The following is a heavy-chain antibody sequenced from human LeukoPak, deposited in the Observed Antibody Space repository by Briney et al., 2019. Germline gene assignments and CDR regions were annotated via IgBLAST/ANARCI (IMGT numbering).Heavy chain of an antibody. V-gene: IGHV3-33*01. Sequence: PGRPLRLSCAASGFTFSTYGMHWVRQAPGKGLEWVAIIWYDGSNKYYADSVKCRFTISRDNSKKTLYLQMNSLRAGDTAVYYCARGAYYDSSGPIDYWGQGTLVTVSS. J-gene: IGHJ4*02. CDR3: ARGAYYDSSGPIDY. CDR2: IWYDGSNK. CDR1: GFTFSTYG. D-gene: IGHD3-22*01.